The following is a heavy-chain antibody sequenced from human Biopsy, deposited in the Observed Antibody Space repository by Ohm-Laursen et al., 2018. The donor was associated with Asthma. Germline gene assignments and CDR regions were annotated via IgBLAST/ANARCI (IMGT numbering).Heavy chain of an antibody. V-gene: IGHV1-69*13. D-gene: IGHD2-2*01. J-gene: IGHJ4*02. Sequence: SVKVSCKASGGTFSSNSINWVRQAPGQGLEWMGRIISIFGPTNYAQKFQGRVTISADDSTSTAYMELSSLSSEDTALYYCARGPEYVRSSGALDYWGQGTLVTVSS. CDR3: ARGPEYVRSSGALDY. CDR1: GGTFSSNS. CDR2: IISIFGPT.